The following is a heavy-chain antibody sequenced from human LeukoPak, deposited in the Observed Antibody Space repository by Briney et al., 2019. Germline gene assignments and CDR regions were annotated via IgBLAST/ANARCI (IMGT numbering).Heavy chain of an antibody. V-gene: IGHV4-39*07. J-gene: IGHJ3*02. CDR3: ARDHGTNYDILTEYAFDI. CDR2: IYYSGST. D-gene: IGHD3-9*01. CDR1: GGSISSSSYY. Sequence: KASETPSLTCTVSGGSISSSSYYWGWIRQPPGKGLEWIGSIYYSGSTYYNPSLKSRVTISVDTSKNQFSLKLSSVTAADTAVYYCARDHGTNYDILTEYAFDIWGQGTMVTVSS.